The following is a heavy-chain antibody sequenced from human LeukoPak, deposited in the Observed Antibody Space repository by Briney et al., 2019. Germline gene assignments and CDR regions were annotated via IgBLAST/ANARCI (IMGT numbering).Heavy chain of an antibody. J-gene: IGHJ3*02. Sequence: GGSLRLSCATSGFTFSNYAMGWVRQAPGKGLEWVSAVSSSGNSAVYTDSVRGRFTISRDNSKNTILLQMNSLRAEDTAVYHCAKDQRSGEYDYGWGHFDMWGQGTMVTASS. CDR3: AKDQRSGEYDYGWGHFDM. CDR2: VSSSGNSA. CDR1: GFTFSNYA. D-gene: IGHD3-16*01. V-gene: IGHV3-23*01.